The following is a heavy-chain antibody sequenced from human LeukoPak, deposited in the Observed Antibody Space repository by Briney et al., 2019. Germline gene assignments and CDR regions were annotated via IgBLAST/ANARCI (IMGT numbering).Heavy chain of an antibody. V-gene: IGHV3-43*02. CDR1: GFIFDNYA. Sequence: GSLRLSCAAPGFIFDNYAIHWVRQAPGKGLEWDSLISGDGGSTFYADSVRGRFTISRDNTRKSLSLQMSSLRSEDTALYYCARESETSGWYDYWGQGTLVTVSS. CDR2: ISGDGGST. J-gene: IGHJ4*02. CDR3: ARESETSGWYDY. D-gene: IGHD6-19*01.